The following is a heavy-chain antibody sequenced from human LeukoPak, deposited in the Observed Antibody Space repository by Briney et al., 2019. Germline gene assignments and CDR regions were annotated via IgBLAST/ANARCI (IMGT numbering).Heavy chain of an antibody. J-gene: IGHJ4*02. CDR1: GDFITAYY. CDR2: VYYSGST. V-gene: IGHV4-59*01. D-gene: IGHD7-27*01. Sequence: SETLSLTCTVSGDFITAYYWSWIRQPPGKGLEWIGYVYYSGSTEYNPSLRSRVTITLEMSKQQFSLNLTSVTAADTAVYYCASNTGTVFDYWGQGALVTVSS. CDR3: ASNTGTVFDY.